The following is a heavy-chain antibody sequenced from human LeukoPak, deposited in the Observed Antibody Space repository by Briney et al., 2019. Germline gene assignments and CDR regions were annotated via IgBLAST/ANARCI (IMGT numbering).Heavy chain of an antibody. V-gene: IGHV1-69*01. CDR2: IIPSFGTA. J-gene: IGHJ3*02. Sequence: SVTVSCTASGGTFSNYVISWVRQAPGQGLEWMGGIIPSFGTANYAQKFQGRVTIIADESTSTAYMELSSLRSEDTAVYYCAREKVAVAGTDAFDIWGQGTMVTVSS. D-gene: IGHD6-19*01. CDR3: AREKVAVAGTDAFDI. CDR1: GGTFSNYV.